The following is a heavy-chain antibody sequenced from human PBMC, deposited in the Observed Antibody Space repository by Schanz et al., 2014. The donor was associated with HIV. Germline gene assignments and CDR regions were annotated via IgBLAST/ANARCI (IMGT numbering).Heavy chain of an antibody. CDR2: ISYDGNTK. CDR1: GFTFRSYG. CDR3: ARGSGPYYYYYGMDV. D-gene: IGHD2-15*01. Sequence: QVQLVESGGGVVQPGRSQRLSCAASGFTFRSYGMHWVRQAPGKGLEWVALISYDGNTKYYADSVKGRFSISRDKSKNTLYLQMNSLRAEDTAVYYCARGSGPYYYYYGMDVWGQGTTVTVSS. J-gene: IGHJ6*02. V-gene: IGHV3-30*03.